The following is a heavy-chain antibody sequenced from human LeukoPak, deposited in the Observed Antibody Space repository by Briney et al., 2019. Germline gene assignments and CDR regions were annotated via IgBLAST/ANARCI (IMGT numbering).Heavy chain of an antibody. V-gene: IGHV3-23*01. CDR1: GVTFSSYA. D-gene: IGHD1-7*01. CDR2: ISGSGGST. J-gene: IGHJ4*02. Sequence: GPSLRLSCAVSGVTFSSYAMSWVRQAPGRGLEWVSAISGSGGSTYYADSVKGRFTISRDNSRNTLYLQMNSLRAEDTAVYYCAKEGVTTGTRRGPGDYWGEGTLVTVSS. CDR3: AKEGVTTGTRRGPGDY.